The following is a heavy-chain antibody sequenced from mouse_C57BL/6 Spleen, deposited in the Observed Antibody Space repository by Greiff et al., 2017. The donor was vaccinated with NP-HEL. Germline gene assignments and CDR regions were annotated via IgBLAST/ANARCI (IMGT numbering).Heavy chain of an antibody. CDR1: GYAFSSSW. Sequence: QVQLQQSGPELVKPGASVKISCKASGYAFSSSWMNWVKQRPGKGLEWIGRIYPGDGDTNYNGMFKGKATRTANKASSTAYMQLSSLTSEDSAVYFCARQAGGYYAMDYWGQGTSVTVSS. CDR2: IYPGDGDT. V-gene: IGHV1-82*01. CDR3: ARQAGGYYAMDY. J-gene: IGHJ4*01.